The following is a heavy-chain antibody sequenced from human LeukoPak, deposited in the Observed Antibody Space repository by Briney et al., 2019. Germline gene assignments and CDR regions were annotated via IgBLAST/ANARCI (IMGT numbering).Heavy chain of an antibody. V-gene: IGHV3-11*01. CDR3: ARGRYYYDSSGYRAGPLYDC. J-gene: IGHJ4*02. CDR2: ISSSATTI. Sequence: PGGSLRLSCAASGFTFSDYYMSWIRQAPGKGLEWVSYISSSATTIYYADSVRGRFTISRDNAKNSLYLQMNSLRAEDTAVYYCARGRYYYDSSGYRAGPLYDCWGQGTLVTVSS. CDR1: GFTFSDYY. D-gene: IGHD3-22*01.